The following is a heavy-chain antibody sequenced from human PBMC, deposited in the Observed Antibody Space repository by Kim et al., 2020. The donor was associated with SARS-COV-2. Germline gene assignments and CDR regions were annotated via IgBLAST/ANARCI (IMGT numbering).Heavy chain of an antibody. CDR1: GGTFSSYA. V-gene: IGHV1-69*13. Sequence: SVKVSCKASGGTFSSYAISWVRQAPGQGLEWMGGIIPTFGTANYAQKFQGRVTITADESTSTAYMELSSLRSEDTAVYYCARQGTIVGAIFDYWGQGTLVTVSS. J-gene: IGHJ4*02. D-gene: IGHD1-26*01. CDR2: IIPTFGTA. CDR3: ARQGTIVGAIFDY.